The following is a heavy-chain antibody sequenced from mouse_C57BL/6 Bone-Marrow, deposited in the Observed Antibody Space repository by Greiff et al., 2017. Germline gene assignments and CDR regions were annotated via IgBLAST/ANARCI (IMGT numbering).Heavy chain of an antibody. CDR1: GFTFSDYG. CDR3: ARLLWAY. D-gene: IGHD2-1*01. CDR2: LSSGSSTI. V-gene: IGHV5-17*01. Sequence: DVMLVESGGGLVKPGGSLKLSCAASGFTFSDYGMHWVRQAPEKGLEWVAYLSSGSSTIYYADTVKGRFTISRDNAKNTLFLQMTSLRSEDTAMYYCARLLWAYWGQGTLVTVSA. J-gene: IGHJ3*01.